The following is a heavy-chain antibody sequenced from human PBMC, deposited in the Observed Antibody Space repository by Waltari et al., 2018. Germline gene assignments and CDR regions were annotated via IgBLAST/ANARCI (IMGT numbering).Heavy chain of an antibody. J-gene: IGHJ5*02. CDR3: ARDRLLWFGEGSPNWFDP. V-gene: IGHV4-38-2*02. CDR2: IYHSGRT. Sequence: QVQLQESGPGLVKPSETLSLTCAVSGSSISSAYYLGLIRPPPGQGLEWIGSIYHSGRTYYNPSLKSRVTISVDTSKNQFSLKLSSVTAADTAVYYCARDRLLWFGEGSPNWFDPWGQGTLVTVSS. CDR1: GSSISSAYY. D-gene: IGHD3-10*01.